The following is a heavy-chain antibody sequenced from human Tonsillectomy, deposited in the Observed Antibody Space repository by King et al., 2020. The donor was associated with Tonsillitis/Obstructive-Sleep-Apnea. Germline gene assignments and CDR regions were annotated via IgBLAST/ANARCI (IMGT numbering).Heavy chain of an antibody. CDR2: INGDGSST. J-gene: IGHJ4*02. D-gene: IGHD3-10*01. CDR1: GFTFSNYW. Sequence: VQLVESGGGLVQPGGSLRLSCAASGFTFSNYWMHWVRQAPGQGLVWVSRINGDGSSTRYADSVKGRFTISRDNAKNTLYLQMNSLRAEDTAVYYCSRAGGVWFGEFGGRGPLVTVS. V-gene: IGHV3-74*01. CDR3: SRAGGVWFGEF.